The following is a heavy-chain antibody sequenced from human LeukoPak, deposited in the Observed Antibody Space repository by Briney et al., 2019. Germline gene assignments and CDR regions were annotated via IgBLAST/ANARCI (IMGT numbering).Heavy chain of an antibody. D-gene: IGHD3-3*01. CDR2: IYYSGST. V-gene: IGHV4-39*07. CDR1: GGSISSSSYY. J-gene: IGHJ4*02. Sequence: PSETLSLTCTVSGGSISSSSYYWGWIRQPPGKGLEWIGSIYYSGSTYYNPSLKSRVTISVDTSKNQFSLKLSSVTAADTAVYYCARVAKRITIFGVVIIRLDFDYWGQGTLVTVSS. CDR3: ARVAKRITIFGVVIIRLDFDY.